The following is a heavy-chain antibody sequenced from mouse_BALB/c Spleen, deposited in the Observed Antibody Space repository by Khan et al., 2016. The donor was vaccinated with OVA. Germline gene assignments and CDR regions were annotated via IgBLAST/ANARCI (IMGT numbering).Heavy chain of an antibody. D-gene: IGHD1-1*01. CDR2: INPNNGNT. Sequence: QVQLQQPGAELVKPGASVRLSCKASGYTFTSFYMYWVKQRPGQGLEWIGEINPNNGNTNVHEKFKSKATLTVDKSSRTAYMELSSLTSEASAVCYCTGGGYGSPFAYWGQGTLVTVSA. J-gene: IGHJ3*01. V-gene: IGHV1S81*02. CDR1: GYTFTSFY. CDR3: TGGGYGSPFAY.